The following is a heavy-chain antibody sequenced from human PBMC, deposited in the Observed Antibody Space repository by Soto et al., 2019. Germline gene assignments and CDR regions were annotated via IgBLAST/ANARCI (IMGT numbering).Heavy chain of an antibody. D-gene: IGHD1-20*01. CDR2: IKSKTDGETS. V-gene: IGHV3-15*07. J-gene: IGHJ6*02. Sequence: QLVESGGDLVKPGGSLRLSCAASGFTFSYAWMNWVRQAPGKGLEWVGRIKSKTDGETSDYAAPVKGRFTISRDDSKDTLYLKMNSLKIEDTAVYYCTTWRITPAVWGQGTTVTVSS. CDR3: TTWRITPAV. CDR1: GFTFSYAW.